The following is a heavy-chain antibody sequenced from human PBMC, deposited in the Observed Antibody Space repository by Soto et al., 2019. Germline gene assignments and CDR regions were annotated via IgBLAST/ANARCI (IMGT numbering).Heavy chain of an antibody. J-gene: IGHJ5*02. Sequence: SGGSLRLSCAASGFTFRSFTMNWVRQAPGKGLEWVSTISSNSAYIYYTDALRGRFTISGDNAKNSLHLQMNSLRAEDTAVYYCTRDASRDSSARGWFDPWGPGTLVTVSS. V-gene: IGHV3-21*01. CDR2: ISSNSAYI. CDR1: GFTFRSFT. D-gene: IGHD6-13*01. CDR3: TRDASRDSSARGWFDP.